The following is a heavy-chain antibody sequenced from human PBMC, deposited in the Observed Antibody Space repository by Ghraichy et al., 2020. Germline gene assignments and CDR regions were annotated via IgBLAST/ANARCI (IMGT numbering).Heavy chain of an antibody. CDR1: GFTFSSYG. D-gene: IGHD6-19*01. CDR3: AKGGGSGWYFDY. V-gene: IGHV3-30*02. Sequence: GASLRLSCAASGFTFSSYGMHWVRQAPGKGLEWVAFIRYDGSNKYYADSVKGRFTISRDNSKNTLYLQMNSLRAEDTAVYYCAKGGGSGWYFDYWGQGTLVTVSS. J-gene: IGHJ4*02. CDR2: IRYDGSNK.